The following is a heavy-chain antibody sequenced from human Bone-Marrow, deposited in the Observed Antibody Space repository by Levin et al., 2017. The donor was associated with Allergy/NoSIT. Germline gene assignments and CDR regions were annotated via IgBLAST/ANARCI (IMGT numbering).Heavy chain of an antibody. J-gene: IGHJ4*02. CDR3: ARDATVWRH. V-gene: IGHV3-7*04. CDR2: IDQGGRGK. Sequence: GGSLRLSCAGSGFNFSSHWMAWVRQAPGKGLEWVANIDQGGRGKYYADSVKGRFFISRDNAKNSFYLEMNSLTAEDTAMYYCARDATVWRHWGQGTLVIVSS. D-gene: IGHD1-1*01. CDR1: GFNFSSHW.